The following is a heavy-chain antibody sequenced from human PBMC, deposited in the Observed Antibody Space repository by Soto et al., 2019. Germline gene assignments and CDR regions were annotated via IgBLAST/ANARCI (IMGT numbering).Heavy chain of an antibody. CDR1: GYTFSNFE. CDR3: ARHYHDGSAVLVGFDP. CDR2: VSPYNGNT. Sequence: WASVKVSCKASGYTFSNFEISWVRQAPGQGLEWMGWVSPYNGNTNYAQKLQGRVTMTTDTSTSTAYMEVRSLRSDDAAVYYCARHYHDGSAVLVGFDPWGQGTLVTVSS. D-gene: IGHD3-22*01. V-gene: IGHV1-18*01. J-gene: IGHJ5*02.